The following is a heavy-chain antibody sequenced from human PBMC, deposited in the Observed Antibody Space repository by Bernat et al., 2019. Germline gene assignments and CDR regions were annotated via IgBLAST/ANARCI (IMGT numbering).Heavy chain of an antibody. CDR2: ISYDGSNK. CDR1: GFTFSSYA. CDR3: ARDEVVVVQNYMDV. J-gene: IGHJ6*03. V-gene: IGHV3-30*15. D-gene: IGHD2-2*01. Sequence: QVQLVESGGGVVQPGRSLRLSCAASGFTFSSYAMHWVRQAPGKGLEWVAVISYDGSNKYYADSVKGRFTISRDNSKNTLYLQMSSLRAEDTAVYYCARDEVVVVQNYMDVWGKGTTVTVSS.